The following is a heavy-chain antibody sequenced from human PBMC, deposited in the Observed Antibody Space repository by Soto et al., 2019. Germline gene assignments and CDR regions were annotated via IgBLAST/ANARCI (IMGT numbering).Heavy chain of an antibody. J-gene: IGHJ6*02. V-gene: IGHV3-43*02. D-gene: IGHD1-26*01. CDR2: ISGDGGSK. Sequence: GGSLRLSCAASGFTFDDYAMHWVRQAPGKGLEWVSLISGDGGSKYYADSVKGRFTISRDNSKNSLYLQMNSLRTEDTALYYCAKDPYKGGSYYYYYYGMDVWGQGTTVTVSS. CDR3: AKDPYKGGSYYYYYYGMDV. CDR1: GFTFDDYA.